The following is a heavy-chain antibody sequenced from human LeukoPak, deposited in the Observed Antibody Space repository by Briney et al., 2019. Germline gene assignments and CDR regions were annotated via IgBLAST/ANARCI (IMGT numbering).Heavy chain of an antibody. D-gene: IGHD3-3*01. V-gene: IGHV1-18*01. J-gene: IGHJ5*02. CDR2: ISAYNGNT. Sequence: ASVKVSCNASGYTFTSYGISWVRQAPGQGLEWMGWISAYNGNTNYAQKLQGRVTMTTDTSTSTAYMELRSLRSDDTAVYYCARGAYYDFWSGFPLPGFDPWGQGTLVTVSS. CDR1: GYTFTSYG. CDR3: ARGAYYDFWSGFPLPGFDP.